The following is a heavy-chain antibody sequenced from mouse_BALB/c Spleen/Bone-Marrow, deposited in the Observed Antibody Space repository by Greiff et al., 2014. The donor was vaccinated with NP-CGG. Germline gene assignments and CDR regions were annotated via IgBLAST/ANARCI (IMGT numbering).Heavy chain of an antibody. Sequence: VQLQQSGAELVKPGASVKLSCLASGFNIKDTYMHWVKQRPEQGLEWIGRIDPANGNTKHDPKFQDKATITADTSSNTVDLQLSSLTFEDTAVYYCARQEFAIYWYFDVWGAGTTVTVSS. CDR1: GFNIKDTY. V-gene: IGHV14-3*02. J-gene: IGHJ1*01. D-gene: IGHD1-3*01. CDR2: IDPANGNT. CDR3: ARQEFAIYWYFDV.